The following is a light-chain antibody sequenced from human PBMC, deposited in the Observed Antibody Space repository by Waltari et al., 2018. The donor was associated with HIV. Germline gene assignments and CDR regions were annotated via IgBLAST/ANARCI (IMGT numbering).Light chain of an antibody. CDR3: GTWDSSLSAGV. V-gene: IGLV1-51*01. Sequence: QSVLTQPPSVSAAPGQKVTISCSGSSSNIGNNYVSWYQQLPGTAPKLLIYDNNQLPSGIPDLFSGAKSGATATLGITGLQTGDEADYYCGTWDSSLSAGVFGGGTKLTVL. J-gene: IGLJ3*02. CDR2: DNN. CDR1: SSNIGNNY.